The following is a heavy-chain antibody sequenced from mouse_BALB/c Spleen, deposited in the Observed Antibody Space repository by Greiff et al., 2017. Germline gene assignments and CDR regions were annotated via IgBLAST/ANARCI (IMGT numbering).Heavy chain of an antibody. D-gene: IGHD2-10*02. V-gene: IGHV5-4*02. Sequence: VMLVESGGGLVKPGGSLKLSCAASGFTFSDYYMYWVRQTPEKRLEWVATISDGGSYTYYPDSVKGRFTISRDNAKNNLYLQMSSLKSEDTAMYYCARQYGNSWYFDVWGAGTTVTVSS. J-gene: IGHJ1*01. CDR1: GFTFSDYY. CDR2: ISDGGSYT. CDR3: ARQYGNSWYFDV.